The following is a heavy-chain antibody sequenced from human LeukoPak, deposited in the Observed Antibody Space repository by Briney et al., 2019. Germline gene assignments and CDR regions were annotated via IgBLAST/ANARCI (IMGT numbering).Heavy chain of an antibody. J-gene: IGHJ4*02. CDR1: GFTFSSYA. CDR3: ARDPDSGSYLDY. CDR2: ISYDGSNK. Sequence: GGSLRLSCAASGFTFSSYAMHWVRQAPGKGLEWVAVISYDGSNKYYADSVKGRFTISRDSSKNTLYLQMNSLRAEDTAVYYCARDPDSGSYLDYWGQGTLVTVSS. D-gene: IGHD1-26*01. V-gene: IGHV3-30-3*01.